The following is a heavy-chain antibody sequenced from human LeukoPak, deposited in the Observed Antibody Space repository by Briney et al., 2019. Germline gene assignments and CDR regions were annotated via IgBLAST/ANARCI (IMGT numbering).Heavy chain of an antibody. J-gene: IGHJ6*02. Sequence: ASVKVSCKASGYTFTSYDINWVRQATGQGLEWMGWISGYNGNTNSAQKFQGRLSMTTDTSTNTVYLELRSLRSDDTAVYYCATKGSLSRSLPAATRDQYYYYGMDVWGQGTTVTVSS. CDR1: GYTFTSYD. D-gene: IGHD2-2*01. V-gene: IGHV1-18*01. CDR2: ISGYNGNT. CDR3: ATKGSLSRSLPAATRDQYYYYGMDV.